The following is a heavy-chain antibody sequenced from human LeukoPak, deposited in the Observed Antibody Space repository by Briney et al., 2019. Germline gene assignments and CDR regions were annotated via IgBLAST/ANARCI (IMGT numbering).Heavy chain of an antibody. V-gene: IGHV3-74*01. CDR3: ARSYDTSGYYYVGAGY. Sequence: GGSLRLSCAASGFTFSSYWMHWVRQAPGKGLVWVSRINSDGSSTSYADSVKGRFTISRDNAKNTLYLQMNSLRAEDTALYYCARSYDTSGYYYVGAGYWGQGTLVTVSS. J-gene: IGHJ4*02. CDR2: INSDGSST. D-gene: IGHD3-22*01. CDR1: GFTFSSYW.